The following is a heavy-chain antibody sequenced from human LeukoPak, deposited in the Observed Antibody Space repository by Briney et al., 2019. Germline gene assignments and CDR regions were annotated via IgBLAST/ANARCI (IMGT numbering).Heavy chain of an antibody. CDR1: GGSISSSSYY. Sequence: SETLSLTCTVSGGSISSSSYYWGWIRQPPGKGLEWIGSIYYSGSTNYNPSLKSRVTISVDTSKNQFSLKLSSVTAADTAVYYCARSYDFWSSGLFDYWGQGTLVTVSS. CDR3: ARSYDFWSSGLFDY. CDR2: IYYSGST. J-gene: IGHJ4*02. V-gene: IGHV4-39*07. D-gene: IGHD3-3*01.